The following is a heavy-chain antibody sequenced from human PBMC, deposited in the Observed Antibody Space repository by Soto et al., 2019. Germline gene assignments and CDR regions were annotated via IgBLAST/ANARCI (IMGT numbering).Heavy chain of an antibody. CDR2: IQQDGSEK. D-gene: IGHD2-21*02. CDR1: GFTFSRFW. CDR3: ARVRCGGYSYYFDY. J-gene: IGHJ4*02. Sequence: GGSLRLSCEVSGFTFSRFWMGWVRQAPGRGLEWVANIQQDGSEKYYVDSVKGRFTMSKDNVKNSLYLQMNSLGAEDTAVYYCARVRCGGYSYYFDYWGQGALVTVSS. V-gene: IGHV3-7*03.